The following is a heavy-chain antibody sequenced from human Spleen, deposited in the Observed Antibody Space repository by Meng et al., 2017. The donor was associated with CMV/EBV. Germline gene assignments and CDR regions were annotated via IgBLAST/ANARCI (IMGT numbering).Heavy chain of an antibody. D-gene: IGHD5-18*01. CDR3: ARGRYSYGSFDY. CDR2: IYTSGST. CDR1: GGSISSGSYY. J-gene: IGHJ4*02. Sequence: QVQLQESGPGLVKPSQTLSLTCTGSGGSISSGSYYWSWIRQPAGKGLEWIGRIYTSGSTNYNPSLKSRVTISVDTSKNQFSLKLSSVTAADTAVYYCARGRYSYGSFDYWGQGTLVTVSS. V-gene: IGHV4-61*02.